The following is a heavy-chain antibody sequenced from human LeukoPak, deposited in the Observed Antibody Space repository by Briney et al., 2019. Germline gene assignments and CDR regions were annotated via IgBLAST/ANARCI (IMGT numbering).Heavy chain of an antibody. CDR2: ISSSSSYI. CDR1: GFTFSSYS. J-gene: IGHJ4*02. D-gene: IGHD3-9*01. CDR3: ARGDDILTGYPQY. Sequence: PGGSLRLSCAASGFTFSSYSMNWVRQAPGKGLEWVSSISSSSSYIYYADSVKGRFTISRDNAKNSLYLQMNSLRAEDMAVYYCARGDDILTGYPQYWGQGTLVTVSS. V-gene: IGHV3-21*01.